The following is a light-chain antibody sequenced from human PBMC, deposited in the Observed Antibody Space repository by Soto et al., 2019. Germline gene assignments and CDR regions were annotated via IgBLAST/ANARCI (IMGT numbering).Light chain of an antibody. Sequence: EVVLTQSPSTLSLSPGEGATLSCRASQSIGNYLAWSQQKPGQAPRRLIYATSNRATGIPARFSGRGSGTDFTLNISSLEPQECAGYDCQQRLCWPFTFGPGTTVHI. CDR2: ATS. J-gene: IGKJ3*01. CDR1: QSIGNY. CDR3: QQRLCWPFT. V-gene: IGKV3-11*01.